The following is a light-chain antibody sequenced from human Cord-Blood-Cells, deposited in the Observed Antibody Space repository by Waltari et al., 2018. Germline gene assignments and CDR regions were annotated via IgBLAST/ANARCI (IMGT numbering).Light chain of an antibody. Sequence: QSALTQPASVSGSPGQSITISCTGTSSDVGGYNYVSWYQQHPGKAPKLMIYDVSHRPSVVSNRFSGSKSGNTASLTISGLQAEDEADYYCSSYTSSSTWVFGGGTKLTVL. CDR3: SSYTSSSTWV. V-gene: IGLV2-14*01. J-gene: IGLJ3*02. CDR2: DVS. CDR1: SSDVGGYNY.